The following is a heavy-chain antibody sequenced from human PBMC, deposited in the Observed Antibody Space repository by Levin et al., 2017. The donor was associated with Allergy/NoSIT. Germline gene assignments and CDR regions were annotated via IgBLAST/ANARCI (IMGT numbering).Heavy chain of an antibody. CDR3: AISRMSSWNNFDY. V-gene: IGHV3-30-3*01. CDR1: GFPFSTYT. D-gene: IGHD6-13*01. J-gene: IGHJ4*02. Sequence: GGSLRLSCAASGFPFSTYTMHWVRQAPGKGLEWVAVISHDENQKYYADSVKGRFTISRDNSKLYVQMNSLRVEDTAVYYCAISRMSSWNNFDYWGQGTLVTVSS. CDR2: ISHDENQK.